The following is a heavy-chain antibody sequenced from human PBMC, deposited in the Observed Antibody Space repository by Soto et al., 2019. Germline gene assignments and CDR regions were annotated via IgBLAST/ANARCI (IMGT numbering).Heavy chain of an antibody. J-gene: IGHJ6*02. D-gene: IGHD3-22*01. CDR3: ATTGRSSGLYYYYGMDV. V-gene: IGHV1-2*04. Sequence: QVQLVQSGAEVKKPGASVKVSCKASGYTFTGYYMHWVRQAPGQGLEWMGWINPNSGGTNYAQKFQGWVTMTRDTSISTAYMELSRLRSDDTAVYYCATTGRSSGLYYYYGMDVWGQGTTVTVSS. CDR1: GYTFTGYY. CDR2: INPNSGGT.